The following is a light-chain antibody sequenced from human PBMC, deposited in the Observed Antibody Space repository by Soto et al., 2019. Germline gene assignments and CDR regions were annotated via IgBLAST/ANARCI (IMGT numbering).Light chain of an antibody. CDR2: RNN. J-gene: IGLJ1*01. Sequence: QSVLTQPPSASGXPGQWVTISCSGSSSNIGSNYVYWYQQLPGTAPKLLIYRNNQRPSGVPDRFSGSKSGTSASLAISGLRSEDEADYYCAAWDDSLSALFGTGTKVTVL. V-gene: IGLV1-47*01. CDR3: AAWDDSLSAL. CDR1: SSNIGSNY.